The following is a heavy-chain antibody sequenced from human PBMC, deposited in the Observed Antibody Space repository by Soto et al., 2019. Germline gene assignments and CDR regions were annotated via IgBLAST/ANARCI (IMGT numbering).Heavy chain of an antibody. Sequence: ASVKVSCKASGGIFSTYAISWLRQAPGQGLEWMGEIIPLFGTPNFAQGFQGRVTFSADESTSTAYMELSRLRSEDTAVYYFARDRDDYGSGNYYNRIDFWGQGTLVTVSS. J-gene: IGHJ4*02. CDR3: ARDRDDYGSGNYYNRIDF. D-gene: IGHD3-10*01. CDR1: GGIFSTYA. CDR2: IIPLFGTP. V-gene: IGHV1-69*13.